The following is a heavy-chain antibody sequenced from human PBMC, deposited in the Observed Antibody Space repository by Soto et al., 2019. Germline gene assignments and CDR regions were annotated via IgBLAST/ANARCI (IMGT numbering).Heavy chain of an antibody. Sequence: QPGGSLRLSCAASGFTFGSYAMHWVGQAPGKGLEWVAVIPYDGSNKYYADSVKGRFTISRDNSKNTLYLQMNSLRAEDTAVYYCARPFFKWELLGRYGMDVWGQGTTVTVSS. D-gene: IGHD1-26*01. CDR1: GFTFGSYA. J-gene: IGHJ6*02. CDR2: IPYDGSNK. V-gene: IGHV3-30-3*01. CDR3: ARPFFKWELLGRYGMDV.